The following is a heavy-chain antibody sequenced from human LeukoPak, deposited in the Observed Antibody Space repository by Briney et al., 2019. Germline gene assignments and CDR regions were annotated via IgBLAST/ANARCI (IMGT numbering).Heavy chain of an antibody. V-gene: IGHV3-53*01. CDR2: IYSGGST. D-gene: IGHD1-1*01. J-gene: IGHJ4*02. Sequence: GGSLRLSCAASGFTVSSNHMSWVRQAPGKGLEWVSVIYSGGSTDYADSVKGRFTTSRGNLKNTLYLQMNSLRAEDTAVYYCARGPAGYNWGQGTLVTFSS. CDR1: GFTVSSNH. CDR3: ARGPAGYN.